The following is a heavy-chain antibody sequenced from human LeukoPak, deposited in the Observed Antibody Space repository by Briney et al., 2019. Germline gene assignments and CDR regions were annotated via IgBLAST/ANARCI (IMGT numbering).Heavy chain of an antibody. CDR3: ASHSTFVGGATESIDY. J-gene: IGHJ4*02. Sequence: GGSLRLSCAASEFTFNNYWMHWVRQAPGKGLVWVSRINSDGSHTDHADSVKGRFTISRDNAKNTLYLQMNSLRAEDTAVSYCASHSTFVGGATESIDYWGQGTLVTVSS. CDR1: EFTFNNYW. D-gene: IGHD1-26*01. V-gene: IGHV3-74*01. CDR2: INSDGSHT.